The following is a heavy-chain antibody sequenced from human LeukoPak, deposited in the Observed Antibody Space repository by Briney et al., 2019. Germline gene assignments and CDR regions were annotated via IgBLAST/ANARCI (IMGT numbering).Heavy chain of an antibody. CDR3: AKDSSSWFFDY. Sequence: LAGGCLRLSCAASGFTFSSYGMHWVRQAPGKGLEWVAVIWYDGSNKYYADSAKGRFTISRDNSKNTLYLQMNSLRAEDTAVYYCAKDSSSWFFDYWGQGTLVTVSS. D-gene: IGHD6-13*01. CDR2: IWYDGSNK. CDR1: GFTFSSYG. V-gene: IGHV3-33*06. J-gene: IGHJ4*02.